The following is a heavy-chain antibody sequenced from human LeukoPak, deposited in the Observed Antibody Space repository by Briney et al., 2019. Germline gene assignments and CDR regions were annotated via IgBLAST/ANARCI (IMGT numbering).Heavy chain of an antibody. D-gene: IGHD1-7*01. Sequence: GGSLRLSCAASRFTFNTYPMSWVRQAPGKGLEWVSAISGSGGTTYYADSVKGRFTISRDNSKNTLYLQMNSLRAEDTAVYYCAKLTNWNYEGSVDYWGQGTLVTVSS. J-gene: IGHJ4*02. V-gene: IGHV3-23*01. CDR2: ISGSGGTT. CDR1: RFTFNTYP. CDR3: AKLTNWNYEGSVDY.